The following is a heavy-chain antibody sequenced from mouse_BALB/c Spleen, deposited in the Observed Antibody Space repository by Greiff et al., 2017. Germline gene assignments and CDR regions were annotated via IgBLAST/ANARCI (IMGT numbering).Heavy chain of an antibody. CDR3: ARKGLLPYWYFDV. CDR2: INPYNDGT. J-gene: IGHJ1*01. CDR1: GYTFTSYV. Sequence: VQLKESGPELVKPGASVKMSCKASGYTFTSYVMHWVKQKPGQGLEWTGYINPYNDGTKYNEKFKGKATLTSDKSSSTAYMELSSLTSEDSAVYYCARKGLLPYWYFDVWGAGTTVTVSS. V-gene: IGHV1-14*01. D-gene: IGHD1-1*01.